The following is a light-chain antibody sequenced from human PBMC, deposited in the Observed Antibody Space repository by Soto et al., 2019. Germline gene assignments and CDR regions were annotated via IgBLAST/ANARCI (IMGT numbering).Light chain of an antibody. Sequence: QSVLTQPPSASGTPGQRVTISCSGSSSNIGKNTVNWYQQVPGTAPKLLIYTDTQRPSGVPDRSSGSKSGTSASLAISGLQSEDEADYYCAAWDDSLYGVVFGGGTKVTVL. CDR1: SSNIGKNT. CDR3: AAWDDSLYGVV. J-gene: IGLJ3*02. V-gene: IGLV1-44*01. CDR2: TDT.